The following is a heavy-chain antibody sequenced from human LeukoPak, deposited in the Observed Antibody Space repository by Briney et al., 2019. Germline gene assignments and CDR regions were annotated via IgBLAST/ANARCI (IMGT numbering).Heavy chain of an antibody. CDR3: ARRAGAYSHPYDY. Sequence: GGSLRLSCTVSGFTVTSNSMSWVRQAPGKGLKWVSFIYSDNTHYSDSAKGRFTTSRDNSTTTLYLQMNSLRAEDTAVYYCARRAGAYSHPYDYWGQGTLVTVSS. V-gene: IGHV3-53*01. J-gene: IGHJ4*02. CDR2: IYSDNT. D-gene: IGHD4/OR15-4a*01. CDR1: GFTVTSNS.